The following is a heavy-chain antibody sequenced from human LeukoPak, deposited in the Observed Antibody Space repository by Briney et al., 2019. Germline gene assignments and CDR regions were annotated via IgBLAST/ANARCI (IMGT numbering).Heavy chain of an antibody. Sequence: GGSLRLSCAVSGFTFSNYWMHWVRQAPGKGLVWVSRIKNDGSSTNYADSVKGRFTISRDNAKNTLYLQINSLRAEDTAVYYCVRDAWMASTPLDYWGQGTLVTVSS. CDR3: VRDAWMASTPLDY. J-gene: IGHJ4*02. CDR1: GFTFSNYW. V-gene: IGHV3-74*01. CDR2: IKNDGSST. D-gene: IGHD5-24*01.